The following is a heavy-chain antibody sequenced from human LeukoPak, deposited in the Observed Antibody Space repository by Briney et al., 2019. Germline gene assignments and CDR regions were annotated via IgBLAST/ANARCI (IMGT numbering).Heavy chain of an antibody. V-gene: IGHV3-33*01. D-gene: IGHD1-26*01. CDR2: IWYDGSNK. CDR1: GFTFSSYG. CDR3: ARGMGGSYLFDY. Sequence: PGGSLRLSCAASGFTFSSYGMHWVRQAPGKGLEWVAVIWYDGSNKYYADSMKGRFTISRDNPKNTLYLQMNSLRAEDTAVYYCARGMGGSYLFDYWGQGTLVTVSS. J-gene: IGHJ4*02.